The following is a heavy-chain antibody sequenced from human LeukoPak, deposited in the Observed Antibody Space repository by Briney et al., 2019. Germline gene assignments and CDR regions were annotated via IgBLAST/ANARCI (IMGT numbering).Heavy chain of an antibody. CDR1: GFTFSSYG. Sequence: GGSLRLSCAASGFTFSSYGMHWVRQAPGKGLEYVSAISSNGGSTYYADSVKGRFTISRDNSKNTLYLQMGSLRAEDMAVYYCARAPTVTIYYYYYMDVWGKGTTVTVSS. J-gene: IGHJ6*03. V-gene: IGHV3-64*02. CDR2: ISSNGGST. CDR3: ARAPTVTIYYYYYMDV. D-gene: IGHD4-17*01.